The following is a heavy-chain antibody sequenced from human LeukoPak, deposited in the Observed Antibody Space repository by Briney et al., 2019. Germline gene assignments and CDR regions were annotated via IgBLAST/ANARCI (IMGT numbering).Heavy chain of an antibody. CDR3: ARARHYGDYSDY. J-gene: IGHJ4*02. CDR2: IWYDGSNK. V-gene: IGHV3-33*08. CDR1: GFTFSSYA. D-gene: IGHD4-17*01. Sequence: PGGSLRLSCAASGFTFSSYAMHWVRQAPGKGLEWVAVIWYDGSNKYYADSVKGRFTISRDNSKNTLYLQMNSLRAEDTAVYYCARARHYGDYSDYWGQGTLVTVSS.